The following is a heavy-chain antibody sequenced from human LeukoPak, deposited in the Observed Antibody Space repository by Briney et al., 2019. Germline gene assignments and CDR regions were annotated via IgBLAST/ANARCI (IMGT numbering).Heavy chain of an antibody. D-gene: IGHD3-22*01. V-gene: IGHV3-23*01. J-gene: IGHJ4*02. CDR1: GFTFSSYA. Sequence: AGGSLRLSCAASGFTFSSYAMSWVRQAPGKGLEWVSAISGSGGSTYYADSVKGRFTISRDNSKNTLYLQMNSLRAEDTAVYYCAKAAESDYYDSSGYAYYFDYWGQGTLVTVSS. CDR3: AKAAESDYYDSSGYAYYFDY. CDR2: ISGSGGST.